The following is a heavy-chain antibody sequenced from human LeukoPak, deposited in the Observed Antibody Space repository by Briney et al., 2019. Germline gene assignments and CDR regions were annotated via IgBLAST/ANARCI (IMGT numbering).Heavy chain of an antibody. V-gene: IGHV1-8*02. CDR2: MSPNSGDT. Sequence: GSSVKVSCKASGGTFSSYAISWVRRATGQGLEWMGWMSPNSGDTGYAQKFQGRVTMTRNTSISTAYLGLSSLRSEDTAMYYCARGQALVVDDAFDIWGQGTMVTVSS. CDR3: ARGQALVVDDAFDI. D-gene: IGHD3-16*02. J-gene: IGHJ3*02. CDR1: GGTFSSYA.